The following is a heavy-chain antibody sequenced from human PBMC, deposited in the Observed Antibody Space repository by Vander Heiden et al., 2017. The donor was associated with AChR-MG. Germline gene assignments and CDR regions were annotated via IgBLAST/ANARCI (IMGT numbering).Heavy chain of an antibody. CDR2: ISYDGSNK. J-gene: IGHJ4*02. CDR3: AKDREQLVFFYDY. Sequence: QVQLVESGGGVVQPGRSLRLSCAPSGVTFSSDGMHWCRQAPGKGLEWVAVISYDGSNKYYADSVKGRFTISRDNSKNTLYLQMNSLRAEDTAVYYCAKDREQLVFFYDYWGQGTLVTVSS. CDR1: GVTFSSDG. D-gene: IGHD6-6*01. V-gene: IGHV3-30*18.